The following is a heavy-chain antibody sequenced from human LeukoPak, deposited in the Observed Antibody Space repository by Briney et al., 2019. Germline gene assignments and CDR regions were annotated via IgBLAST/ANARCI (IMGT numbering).Heavy chain of an antibody. CDR3: ARGRGGRGWYFDL. CDR2: ISYDGSHK. CDR1: GFTFSDYA. Sequence: GSLRLSCAASGFTFSDYAMVWVRLAQGKGLEWVAIISYDGSHKFYADSVNGRFSISRDNFNSTLYLQVNSLTPEDTAVFYCARGRGGRGWYFDLWGRGALVTVSS. J-gene: IGHJ2*01. D-gene: IGHD3-10*01. V-gene: IGHV3-30*04.